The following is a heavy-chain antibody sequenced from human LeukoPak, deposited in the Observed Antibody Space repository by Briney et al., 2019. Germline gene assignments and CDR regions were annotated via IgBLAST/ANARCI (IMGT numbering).Heavy chain of an antibody. CDR3: ARDPWGALGY. V-gene: IGHV3-21*01. Sequence: PGGSLRLSCAASGFTFSSYSMNWVRQAPGKELEWVSSISSSSDYIHYADSVKARFTISRDNAKNSLYLQMNSLRAEDTAVYYCARDPWGALGYWGLGTLVTVSS. D-gene: IGHD1-26*01. J-gene: IGHJ4*02. CDR1: GFTFSSYS. CDR2: ISSSSDYI.